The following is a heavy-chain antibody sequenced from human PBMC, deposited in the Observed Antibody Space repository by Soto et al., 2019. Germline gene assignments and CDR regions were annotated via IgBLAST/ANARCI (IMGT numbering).Heavy chain of an antibody. CDR1: GFTFSSYA. J-gene: IGHJ4*02. CDR2: ISYDGSNK. V-gene: IGHV3-30-3*01. D-gene: IGHD3-9*01. Sequence: GGSLRLSCAASGFTFSSYAMHWVRQAPGKGLEWVAVISYDGSNKYYADSVKGRFTISRDNSKNTLYLQMNSLRAEDTAVYYCARGPQSILTGYYSPTVDYWGQGTLVTVSS. CDR3: ARGPQSILTGYYSPTVDY.